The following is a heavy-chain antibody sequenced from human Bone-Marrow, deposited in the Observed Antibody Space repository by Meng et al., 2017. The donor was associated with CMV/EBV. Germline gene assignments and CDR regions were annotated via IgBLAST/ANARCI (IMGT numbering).Heavy chain of an antibody. CDR3: ARGIHCSGGSCPLSLDY. CDR2: ISSSSSYI. V-gene: IGHV3-21*01. J-gene: IGHJ4*02. Sequence: GGSLRLSCAASGFTFSSYSMNWVRQAPGKGLEWVSSISSSSSYIYYADSVKGRFTISRDNAKNSLYLQMNSLRAEDTAVYYCARGIHCSGGSCPLSLDYWAQGTLVTVSS. D-gene: IGHD2-15*01. CDR1: GFTFSSYS.